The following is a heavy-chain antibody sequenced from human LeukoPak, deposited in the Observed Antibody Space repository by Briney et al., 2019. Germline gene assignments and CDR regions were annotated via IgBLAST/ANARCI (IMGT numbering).Heavy chain of an antibody. Sequence: GGSLRLSCTASGFTFGDYAMSWVRQAPGKGLEWAGFIRSKAYGGTTEYAASVKGRFTISRDDSKSIAYLQMNSLKTEDTAVYYCTRFVDRTTTDAFDIWGQGTMVTVSS. CDR1: GFTFGDYA. CDR3: TRFVDRTTTDAFDI. J-gene: IGHJ3*02. D-gene: IGHD2-2*01. V-gene: IGHV3-49*04. CDR2: IRSKAYGGTT.